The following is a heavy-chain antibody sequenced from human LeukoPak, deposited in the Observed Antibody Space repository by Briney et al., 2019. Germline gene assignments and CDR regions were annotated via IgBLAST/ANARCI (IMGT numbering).Heavy chain of an antibody. Sequence: PGGSLRLSCAASGFTFSSYGMHWVRQAPGKGLEWVVVIWYDGSNKYYADSVKGRFTISRDNSKNTLYLQMNSLRAEDTAVYYCARGGSYFYYYYGMDVWGQGTTVTVSS. CDR2: IWYDGSNK. V-gene: IGHV3-33*01. CDR1: GFTFSSYG. CDR3: ARGGSYFYYYYGMDV. D-gene: IGHD1-26*01. J-gene: IGHJ6*02.